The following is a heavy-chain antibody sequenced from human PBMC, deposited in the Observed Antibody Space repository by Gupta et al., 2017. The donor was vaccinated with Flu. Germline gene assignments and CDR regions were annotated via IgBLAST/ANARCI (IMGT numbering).Heavy chain of an antibody. Sequence: VQLQQWGAGLLKPSETLSLTCAVYGGSFSGYYWSWIRQPPGKGLEWIGEINHSGSTNYNPSLKSRVTISVDTSKNQFALKLSSVTAADTAVYYCARRTDCSGGSCSYWFDPWGQGTLVTVSS. CDR2: INHSGST. CDR3: ARRTDCSGGSCSYWFDP. V-gene: IGHV4-34*01. CDR1: GGSFSGYY. D-gene: IGHD2-15*01. J-gene: IGHJ5*02.